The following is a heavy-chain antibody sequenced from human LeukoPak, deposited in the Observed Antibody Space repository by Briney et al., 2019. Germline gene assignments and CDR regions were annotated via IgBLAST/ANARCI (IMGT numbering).Heavy chain of an antibody. CDR2: IYYSGST. D-gene: IGHD4-17*01. V-gene: IGHV4-39*07. CDR3: AREYTTAMDV. J-gene: IGHJ4*02. CDR1: GGSIGSSSYY. Sequence: SETLSLTCTVSGGSIGSSSYYWGWIRQPPGKGLEWIGSIYYSGSTYYNPSLKSRVTISVDTSKNQFSLKLSSVTAADTAVYYCAREYTTAMDVWGQGTLVTVSS.